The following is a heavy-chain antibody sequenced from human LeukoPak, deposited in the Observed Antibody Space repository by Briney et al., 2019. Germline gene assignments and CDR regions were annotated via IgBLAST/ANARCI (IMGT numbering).Heavy chain of an antibody. CDR1: GFTFSSYG. V-gene: IGHV3-33*01. Sequence: GGSLRLSCAASGFTFSSYGMHWVRQAPGKGLEWVAVIWYDGSNKYYADSVKGRFTISRDNSKNTLYLQMNSLRAEDTAVYYCARDDSGSYLDYWGQGTLVTVSS. D-gene: IGHD1-26*01. J-gene: IGHJ4*02. CDR3: ARDDSGSYLDY. CDR2: IWYDGSNK.